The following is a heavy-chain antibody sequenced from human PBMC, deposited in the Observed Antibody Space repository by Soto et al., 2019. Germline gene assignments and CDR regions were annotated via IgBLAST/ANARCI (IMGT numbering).Heavy chain of an antibody. V-gene: IGHV5-51*01. CDR3: ARHFSSSWYYFDQ. D-gene: IGHD6-13*01. Sequence: GESLKISCKASGYSFTNNWIGWVRQKPGKGLEWMGIIYPGDSETKYNPSFEGQVTISADKFISTAYLQWNSLKASDTAMYYCARHFSSSWYYFDQWGRGTLVTVS. J-gene: IGHJ4*01. CDR1: GYSFTNNW. CDR2: IYPGDSET.